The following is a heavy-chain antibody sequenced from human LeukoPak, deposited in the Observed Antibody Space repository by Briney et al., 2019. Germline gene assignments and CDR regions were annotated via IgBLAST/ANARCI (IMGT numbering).Heavy chain of an antibody. CDR1: GFTFSSYA. J-gene: IGHJ4*02. CDR3: ARGPTLLRFLECDY. CDR2: ISYDGSNK. D-gene: IGHD3-3*01. V-gene: IGHV3-30*04. Sequence: PGGPLRLSCAASGFTFSSYAMHWVRQAPGKGLEWVAVISYDGSNKYYADSVKGRFTISRDNSKNTLYLQMNSLRAEDTAVYYCARGPTLLRFLECDYWGQGTLVTVSS.